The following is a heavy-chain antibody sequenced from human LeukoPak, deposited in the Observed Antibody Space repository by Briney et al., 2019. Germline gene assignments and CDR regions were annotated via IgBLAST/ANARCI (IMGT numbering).Heavy chain of an antibody. CDR2: INSDGSST. CDR3: ARDPLAYCSGGSCYSDAFDI. J-gene: IGHJ3*02. D-gene: IGHD2-15*01. V-gene: IGHV3-74*01. CDR1: GFTFSSYW. Sequence: GGSLRLSCAASGFTFSSYWMHWVRHAPGKGLVWVSRINSDGSSTSYADSVKGRFTISRDNAKNTLYLQMNSLRAEDTAVYYCARDPLAYCSGGSCYSDAFDIWGQGTMVTVSS.